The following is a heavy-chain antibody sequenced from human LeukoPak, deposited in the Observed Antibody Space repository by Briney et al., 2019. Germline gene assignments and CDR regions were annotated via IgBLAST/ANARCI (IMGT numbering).Heavy chain of an antibody. Sequence: AGGSLRLSCAASGFTFSSYAMSWVRQAPGKGLDWVSGISGSGGSTYYADSVKGRFTVSRDNSKNTLYLQMNSLRAEDTAVYFCAKAIRSEFGDSGRDCWGQGTLVTVSS. V-gene: IGHV3-23*01. J-gene: IGHJ4*02. D-gene: IGHD3-16*01. CDR1: GFTFSSYA. CDR2: ISGSGGST. CDR3: AKAIRSEFGDSGRDC.